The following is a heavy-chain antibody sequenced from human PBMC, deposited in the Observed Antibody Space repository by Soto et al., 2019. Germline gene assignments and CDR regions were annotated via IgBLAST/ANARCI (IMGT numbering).Heavy chain of an antibody. Sequence: QLQESGPGLVNPSQTLSLTCTVSGGSISSGGHYWSWIRQHPGKGLEWIGYMHYSGSTFYNPSLKSRVTISLDTSNNQCSLKLSAVTAADTAVYYCARDYFGSGNAFDIWGQGTMVTVSS. CDR1: GGSISSGGHY. D-gene: IGHD3-10*01. CDR3: ARDYFGSGNAFDI. V-gene: IGHV4-31*03. J-gene: IGHJ3*02. CDR2: MHYSGST.